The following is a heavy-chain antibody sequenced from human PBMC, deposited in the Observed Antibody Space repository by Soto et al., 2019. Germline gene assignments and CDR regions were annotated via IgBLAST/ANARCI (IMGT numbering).Heavy chain of an antibody. V-gene: IGHV2-5*02. D-gene: IGHD3-22*01. CDR2: IYWDDDK. J-gene: IGHJ5*02. CDR1: GFSLSTSGVG. CDR3: APTYYYDSSGYYYVHP. Sequence: QITLKESGPTLVKPTQTLTLTCTFSGFSLSTSGVGVGWIRQPPGKALEWLALIYWDDDKRYSPSLKSRLTITKDTSKNQVVLTMTNMDPMDTATCYCAPTYYYDSSGYYYVHPWGQGTLVTVSS.